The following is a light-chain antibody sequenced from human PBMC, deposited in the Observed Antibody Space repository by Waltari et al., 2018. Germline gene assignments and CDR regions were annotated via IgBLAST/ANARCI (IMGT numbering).Light chain of an antibody. Sequence: QSALTQPDSVSGSPGQSITTSCTGTSSDVGFYNYVSWYQQHPGKAPKLIIYDVSERPSGVSDRFSGSKSGNTASLTISGLQAEDEADYYCNSYTGSSSWVFGGGTKLAVL. J-gene: IGLJ3*02. V-gene: IGLV2-14*01. CDR1: SSDVGFYNY. CDR2: DVS. CDR3: NSYTGSSSWV.